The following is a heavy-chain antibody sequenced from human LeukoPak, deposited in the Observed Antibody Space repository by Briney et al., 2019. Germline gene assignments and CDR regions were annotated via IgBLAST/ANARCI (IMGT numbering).Heavy chain of an antibody. CDR2: ISYDGSNK. Sequence: GGSLRLSCAASGFTFSSYAMHWVRQAPGKGLEWVAVISYDGSNKYYADSVKGRFTISRDNSKNTLYLQMNSLRAEDTAVYYCAKDGALGTYYYYYGMDVWGQGTTVTVSS. D-gene: IGHD3-16*01. J-gene: IGHJ6*02. CDR1: GFTFSSYA. CDR3: AKDGALGTYYYYYGMDV. V-gene: IGHV3-30-3*01.